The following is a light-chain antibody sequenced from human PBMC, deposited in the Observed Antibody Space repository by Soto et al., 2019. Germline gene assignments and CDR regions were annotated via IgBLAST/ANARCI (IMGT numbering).Light chain of an antibody. Sequence: DIQLTQSPSSLSASEGDTVTITCRASHSINSHLNWYQQKSGEAPKFLIYGTSDLHTGVPSRFSGSGSGTDFTITISSLQPEDCAIYYCQQSYSTPFTFGQGTKLEIK. CDR1: HSINSH. CDR2: GTS. J-gene: IGKJ2*01. CDR3: QQSYSTPFT. V-gene: IGKV1-39*01.